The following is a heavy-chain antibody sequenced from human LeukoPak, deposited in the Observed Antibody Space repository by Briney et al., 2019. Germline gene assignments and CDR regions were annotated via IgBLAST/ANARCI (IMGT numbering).Heavy chain of an antibody. CDR2: INPSGGST. CDR3: ARVRDGYNDAYDI. V-gene: IGHV1-46*01. J-gene: IGHJ3*02. D-gene: IGHD5-24*01. CDR1: GFTFTNYN. Sequence: SVKVSCKASGFTFTNYNMHWVRQAPGQGLEWMGMINPSGGSTNYAQNFQARVTMTRDTSTSTVYMELSSLRSEDTAVYYCARVRDGYNDAYDIWGQGTMVTVPS.